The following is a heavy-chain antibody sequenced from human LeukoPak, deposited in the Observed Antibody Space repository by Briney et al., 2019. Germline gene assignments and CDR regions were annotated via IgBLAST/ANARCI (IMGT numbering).Heavy chain of an antibody. Sequence: SETLSLTCGVYGASLSSYYWSWIRQPPGKGLEWIGYIYYSGSTHYTPSLKSLVTMTVDTSKNQFSLKLSSVAAADTAVYYCAGGGEVVVAATYYWGQGTLVTVSS. CDR2: IYYSGST. CDR1: GASLSSYY. CDR3: AGGGEVVVAATYY. J-gene: IGHJ4*02. V-gene: IGHV4-59*12. D-gene: IGHD2-15*01.